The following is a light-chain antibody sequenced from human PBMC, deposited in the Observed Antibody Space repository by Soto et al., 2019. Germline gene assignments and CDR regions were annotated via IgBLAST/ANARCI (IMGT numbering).Light chain of an antibody. CDR1: QSVSSN. J-gene: IGKJ1*01. CDR2: GAS. Sequence: EIVMTQSPATLSVSPGERATLSCRASQSVSSNLAWYQQKPGQAPRLLIYGASTRATGIPARFSGSGSGTEFPPTISSLQSEDFAVYYCQQYNNWPWTFGQGTKVEIQ. CDR3: QQYNNWPWT. V-gene: IGKV3-15*01.